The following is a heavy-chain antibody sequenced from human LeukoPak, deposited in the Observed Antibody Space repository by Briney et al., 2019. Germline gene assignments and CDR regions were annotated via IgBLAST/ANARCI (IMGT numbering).Heavy chain of an antibody. CDR1: VGSISSSSYG. J-gene: IGHJ4*02. Sequence: SETLSLTCTVSVGSISSSSYGWGWIRQPPGKGLEWIGSIYYSGSTSYNPSLKSRVTISVDTSKNQFSLKLSSVTAADTAVYYCARTYYGSGSTTFDYWGQGTLVTVSS. CDR2: IYYSGST. CDR3: ARTYYGSGSTTFDY. D-gene: IGHD3-10*01. V-gene: IGHV4-39*07.